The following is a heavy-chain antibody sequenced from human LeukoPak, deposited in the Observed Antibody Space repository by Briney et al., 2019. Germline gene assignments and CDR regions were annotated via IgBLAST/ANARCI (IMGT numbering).Heavy chain of an antibody. Sequence: PGGSLRLSCAASGFTFSSYNMNWVRQAPGKGLEWVSSISSSSSYIYYADSVKGRFTISRDNAKNSLYLQMNSLRAEDTAVYYCARVATVSYSYYYYYMDVWGKGTTVTVSS. CDR1: GFTFSSYN. V-gene: IGHV3-21*01. CDR3: ARVATVSYSYYYYYMDV. D-gene: IGHD4-11*01. CDR2: ISSSSSYI. J-gene: IGHJ6*03.